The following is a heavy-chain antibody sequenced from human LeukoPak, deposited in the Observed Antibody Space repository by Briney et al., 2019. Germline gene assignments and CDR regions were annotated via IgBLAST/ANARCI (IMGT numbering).Heavy chain of an antibody. J-gene: IGHJ4*02. Sequence: PGGSLRLSCAASGFTFSSYGMHWVRQAPGKGLEWVAVISYDGSNKYYADSVKGRFTISRDNSKNTLYLQMNSLRAEDTAVYYCAKSFLGGPNPADYWGQGTLVTVSS. CDR3: AKSFLGGPNPADY. V-gene: IGHV3-30*18. CDR1: GFTFSSYG. D-gene: IGHD3-16*02. CDR2: ISYDGSNK.